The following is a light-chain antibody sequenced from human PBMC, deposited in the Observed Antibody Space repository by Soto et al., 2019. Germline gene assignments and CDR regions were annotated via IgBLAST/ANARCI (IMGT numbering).Light chain of an antibody. J-gene: IGKJ4*01. CDR3: QQFSSYPLT. V-gene: IGKV3-20*01. Sequence: EIVLTQSPGTLSLSPGEIATLSSRVSQTVRNNYLAWYQQKPGQASRLLIYDASSRATGIPDRFSGGGSGTDFTLTISRLEPEDFAVYYCQQFSSYPLTFGGGTKVDIK. CDR1: QTVRNNY. CDR2: DAS.